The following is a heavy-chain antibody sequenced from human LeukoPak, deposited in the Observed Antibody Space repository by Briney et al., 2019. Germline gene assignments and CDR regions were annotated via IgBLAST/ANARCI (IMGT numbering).Heavy chain of an antibody. CDR3: ATGGFGGDYEDLFDY. CDR2: FDPEDGET. Sequence: GASVKVSCKVSGYTLTELSMHWVRQAPGKGLEWMGGFDPEDGETIYAQKFQGRVTMTEDTSTDTAYMGLSSLRSEDTAVYYCATGGFGGDYEDLFDYWGQGTLVTVSS. D-gene: IGHD4-17*01. J-gene: IGHJ4*02. V-gene: IGHV1-24*01. CDR1: GYTLTELS.